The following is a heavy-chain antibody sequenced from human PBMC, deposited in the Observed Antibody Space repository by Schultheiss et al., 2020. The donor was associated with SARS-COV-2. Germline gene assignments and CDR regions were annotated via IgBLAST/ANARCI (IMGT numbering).Heavy chain of an antibody. CDR2: ISGSGGST. CDR3: AKDSYDFWSGYTYYYYYYGMDV. D-gene: IGHD3-3*01. V-gene: IGHV3-23*01. CDR1: GFTFSDYY. Sequence: GESLKISCAASGFTFSDYYMSWIRQAPGKGLEWVSAISGSGGSTYYADSVKGRFTISRDNSKNTLYLQMNSLRAEDTAVYYCAKDSYDFWSGYTYYYYYYGMDVWGQGTTVTVSS. J-gene: IGHJ6*02.